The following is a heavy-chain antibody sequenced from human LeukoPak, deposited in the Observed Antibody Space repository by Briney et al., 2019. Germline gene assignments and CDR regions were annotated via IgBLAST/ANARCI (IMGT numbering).Heavy chain of an antibody. CDR3: TRGASGSYVTPMRY. CDR2: IRSKAYGGTT. Sequence: GGSLRLSCAASGFTVSSNYMSWVRQAPGKGLEWVGFIRSKAYGGTTEYAASVKGRFTISRDDSKSIAYLQMNSLKTEDTAVYYCTRGASGSYVTPMRYWGQGTLVTVSS. CDR1: GFTVSSNY. V-gene: IGHV3-49*04. J-gene: IGHJ4*02. D-gene: IGHD1-26*01.